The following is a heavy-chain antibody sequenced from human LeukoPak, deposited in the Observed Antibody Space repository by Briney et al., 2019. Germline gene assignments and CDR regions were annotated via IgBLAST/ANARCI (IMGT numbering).Heavy chain of an antibody. CDR3: ARDQASGSYSYYGMDV. CDR1: GFTFSSYG. J-gene: IGHJ6*02. Sequence: PGRSLRLSCAASGFTFSSYGMHWVRQAPGKGREWVAVIWYDGSNKFYADSVKGRFTISRDNSKNTLYLQMNSLRAEDTAVYYCARDQASGSYSYYGMDVWGQGTTVTVSS. V-gene: IGHV3-33*01. CDR2: IWYDGSNK. D-gene: IGHD1-26*01.